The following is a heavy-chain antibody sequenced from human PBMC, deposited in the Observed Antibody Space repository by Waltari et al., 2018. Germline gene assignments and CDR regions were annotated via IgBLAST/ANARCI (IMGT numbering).Heavy chain of an antibody. CDR2: FDPEDGET. Sequence: QVQMVQSGAEVKKPGASVKVSCKASGYSFTAYYMHWVRQAPGKGLEWMGGFDPEDGETIYAQKFQGRVTMTEDTSTDTAYMELSSLRSEDTAVYYCATGRLGFGELLNYWGQGTLVTVSS. CDR1: GYSFTAYY. V-gene: IGHV1-24*01. CDR3: ATGRLGFGELLNY. J-gene: IGHJ4*02. D-gene: IGHD3-10*01.